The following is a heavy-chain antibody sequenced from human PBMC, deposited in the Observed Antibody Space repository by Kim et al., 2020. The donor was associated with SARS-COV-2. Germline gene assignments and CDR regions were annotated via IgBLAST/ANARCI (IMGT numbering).Heavy chain of an antibody. CDR2: ISGSGGST. D-gene: IGHD1-20*01. V-gene: IGHV3-23*01. J-gene: IGHJ6*02. CDR3: AKDLESNWIPWGMDV. CDR1: GFTFSSYA. Sequence: GGSLRLSCAASGFTFSSYAMSWVRQAPGKGLEWVSGISGSGGSTYYADSVKGRFTISRDNSKNTLYLQMNSLRAEDTAVYYCAKDLESNWIPWGMDVWGQGTTVTVSS.